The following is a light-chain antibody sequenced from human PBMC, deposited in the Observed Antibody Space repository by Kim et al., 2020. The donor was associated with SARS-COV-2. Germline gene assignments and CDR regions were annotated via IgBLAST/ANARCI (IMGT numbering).Light chain of an antibody. CDR2: STN. CDR3: LLYYVGAWV. Sequence: PGGTVTLTCASSTGAVTSGYYPNWVQQKPGQAPRALIDSTNNKHSWTPARFSGSLLGDKAALTLSGVQPEDEAEYYCLLYYVGAWVCGGGTQLTVL. J-gene: IGLJ3*02. CDR1: TGAVTSGYY. V-gene: IGLV7-43*01.